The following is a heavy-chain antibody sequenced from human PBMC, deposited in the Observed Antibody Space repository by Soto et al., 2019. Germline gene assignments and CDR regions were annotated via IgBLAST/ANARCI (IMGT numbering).Heavy chain of an antibody. J-gene: IGHJ3*02. Sequence: QVQLVQSGAEVKKPGASVKVSCKASGYTFTSYAMHWVRQAPGQRLEWMGWINAGNGNTKYSQKFQGRVTITRDTSASTAYMELSSLRSEDTAVYYCARGARWFGAFADIWGQGTMVTVSS. CDR3: ARGARWFGAFADI. V-gene: IGHV1-3*01. CDR2: INAGNGNT. CDR1: GYTFTSYA. D-gene: IGHD3-10*01.